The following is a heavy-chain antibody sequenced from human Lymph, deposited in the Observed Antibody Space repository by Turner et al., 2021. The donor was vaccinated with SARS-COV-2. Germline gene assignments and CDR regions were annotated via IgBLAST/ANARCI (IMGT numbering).Heavy chain of an antibody. CDR2: IWYDGSNK. D-gene: IGHD5-12*01. V-gene: IGHV3-33*01. CDR3: ARVKGYNGYDLRYYYGMDV. Sequence: QVQLVESGGGVVQPGRPLRLSCAASGFTFSSYGMHWVRQAPGKGLEWVAVIWYDGSNKYYADSLKGRFTISRDNSKNTLYLQMNSLRAEDTAVYYCARVKGYNGYDLRYYYGMDVWGQGTTVTVSS. J-gene: IGHJ6*02. CDR1: GFTFSSYG.